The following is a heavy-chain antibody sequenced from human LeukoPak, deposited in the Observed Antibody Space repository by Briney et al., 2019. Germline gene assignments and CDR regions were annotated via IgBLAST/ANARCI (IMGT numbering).Heavy chain of an antibody. CDR1: GFTFSSYA. J-gene: IGHJ6*02. V-gene: IGHV3-30-3*01. CDR2: ISYDGSNK. CDR3: ARGGSYYLMDV. Sequence: PGGSLRLSCAASGFTFSSYAMHWVRQAPGKGLEWVAVISYDGSNKYYADSVKRRFTISRDNSKNTLYLQMNSLRAEDTAVYYCARGGSYYLMDVWGQGTTVTVSS. D-gene: IGHD1-26*01.